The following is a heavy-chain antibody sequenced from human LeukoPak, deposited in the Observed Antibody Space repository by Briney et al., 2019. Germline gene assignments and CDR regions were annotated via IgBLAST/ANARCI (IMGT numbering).Heavy chain of an antibody. CDR1: GGTFSSYA. D-gene: IGHD3-10*01. Sequence: SVKVSFTASGGTFSSYAISWVRQAPGQGLEWMGRIIPILGIANYAQKFQGRVTITADKSTSTAYMEMSSLRSEDTAVYYCARLYYYGSGSYDHYYYGMDVWGQGTTVTVSS. V-gene: IGHV1-69*04. CDR3: ARLYYYGSGSYDHYYYGMDV. J-gene: IGHJ6*02. CDR2: IIPILGIA.